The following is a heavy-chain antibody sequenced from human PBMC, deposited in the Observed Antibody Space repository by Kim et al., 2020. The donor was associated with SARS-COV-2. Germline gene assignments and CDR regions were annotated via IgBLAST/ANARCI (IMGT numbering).Heavy chain of an antibody. D-gene: IGHD3-10*01. V-gene: IGHV3-9*01. CDR3: AKGYYYGSGSNFDY. J-gene: IGHJ4*02. CDR1: GFTFDDYA. CDR2: IRWNSGSI. Sequence: GWSLRLSCAASGFTFDDYAMHWVRQAPGKGLEWVSGIRWNSGSIGYADSVKGRFTISRDNAKNSLYLQMNSLRAEDTALYYCAKGYYYGSGSNFDYWGQGTLVTVSS.